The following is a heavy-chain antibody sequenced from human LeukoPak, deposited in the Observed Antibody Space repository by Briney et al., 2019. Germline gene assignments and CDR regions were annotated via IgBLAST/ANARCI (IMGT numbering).Heavy chain of an antibody. J-gene: IGHJ4*02. Sequence: PSETLSLTCTVSGGSISSYYWSWIRQPAGKGLEWIGSIYHSGNTYYNPSLKSRVTISVDTSKNQFSLKLSSVTAADTAVYYCARSPYCSGGSCYRFDYWGQGTLVTVSS. D-gene: IGHD2-15*01. CDR1: GGSISSYY. V-gene: IGHV4-4*07. CDR2: IYHSGNT. CDR3: ARSPYCSGGSCYRFDY.